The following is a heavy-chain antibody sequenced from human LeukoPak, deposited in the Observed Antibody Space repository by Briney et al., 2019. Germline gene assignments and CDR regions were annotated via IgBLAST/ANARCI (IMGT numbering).Heavy chain of an antibody. CDR1: GFTFDDYA. J-gene: IGHJ4*02. CDR2: INGDGGTT. Sequence: GGSLRRSCAASGFTFDDYAMHWVRQAPGKGLEWVSLINGDGGTTYYGDSVKGRFTISRDNSKNSLYLQLNSLRSEDTALYYCAQDYWGSYLHWGQGTLVTVSS. D-gene: IGHD1-26*01. V-gene: IGHV3-43*02. CDR3: AQDYWGSYLH.